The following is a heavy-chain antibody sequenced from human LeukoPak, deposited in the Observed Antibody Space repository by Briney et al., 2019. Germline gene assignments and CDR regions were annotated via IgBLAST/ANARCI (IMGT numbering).Heavy chain of an antibody. Sequence: SQTLSLTCTVSGGSISSGDYYWSWIRQPPGKGLEWIGYIYYSGSTYYNPSLKSRVTISVDTSKNQFSLKLSSVTAADTAVYYCARVEYSYPVGYYYYYMDVWGKGTTVTVSS. CDR1: GGSISSGDYY. J-gene: IGHJ6*03. D-gene: IGHD5-18*01. CDR2: IYYSGST. CDR3: ARVEYSYPVGYYYYYMDV. V-gene: IGHV4-30-4*08.